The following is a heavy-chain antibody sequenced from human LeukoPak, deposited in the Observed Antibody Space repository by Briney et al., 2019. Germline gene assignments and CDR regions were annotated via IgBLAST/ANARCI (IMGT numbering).Heavy chain of an antibody. Sequence: PGGSLRLSCAASGFNFGNYAMHWVRQAPGKGLEWVSLIPSGGFYEYYADSVKGRFTTSRDDPGNTLYLQLNSLRPEDTAVYYCARDSTYYYESGSSGPHYFDNWGQGTLVTVSS. CDR2: IPSGGFYE. CDR1: GFNFGNYA. D-gene: IGHD3-10*01. CDR3: ARDSTYYYESGSSGPHYFDN. J-gene: IGHJ4*02. V-gene: IGHV3-30-3*01.